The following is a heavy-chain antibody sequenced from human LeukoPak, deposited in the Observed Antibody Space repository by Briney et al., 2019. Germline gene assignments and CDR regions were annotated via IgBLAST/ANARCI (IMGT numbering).Heavy chain of an antibody. V-gene: IGHV3-20*04. D-gene: IGHD2-15*01. CDR3: ARVYRNVVGAVHDAFDI. CDR2: INWNGGST. CDR1: GFTFDDYG. Sequence: GGSLRLSCAASGFTFDDYGMSWVRQAPGKGLEWVSGINWNGGSTGYADSVKGRFTISRDNAKNSLYLQMNSLRAEDTALYYCARVYRNVVGAVHDAFDIWGQGTMLTVSS. J-gene: IGHJ3*02.